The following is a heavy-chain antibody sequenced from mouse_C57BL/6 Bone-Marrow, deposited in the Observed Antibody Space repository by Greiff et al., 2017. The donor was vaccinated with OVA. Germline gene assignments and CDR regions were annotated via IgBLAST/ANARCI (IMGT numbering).Heavy chain of an antibody. CDR2: ISSGGDYI. V-gene: IGHV5-9-1*02. D-gene: IGHD2-4*01. CDR3: TRAYDYVYYAMDY. CDR1: GFTFSSYA. Sequence: EVKLVESGAGLVKPGGSLKLSCAASGFTFSSYAMSWVRQTPEKRLEWVAYISSGGDYIYYADTVKGRFTISRDNARNTLYLQMSSLKSEDTAMYYCTRAYDYVYYAMDYWGQGTSVTVSS. J-gene: IGHJ4*01.